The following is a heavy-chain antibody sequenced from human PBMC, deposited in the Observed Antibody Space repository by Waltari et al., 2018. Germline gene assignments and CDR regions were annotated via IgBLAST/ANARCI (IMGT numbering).Heavy chain of an antibody. Sequence: EVQLLESGGGLVQPGGSLRLSCAASGFTFRNYVMSWVRQAPGKGLGWGAAIRGSGGSTYYADSVKCRFTISRDNAKNTLYLQMNSLRAEDTAVYYCAKGGGGLDMIFDYWGQGTLVTVSS. CDR3: AKGGGGLDMIFDY. CDR1: GFTFRNYV. V-gene: IGHV3-23*01. J-gene: IGHJ4*02. D-gene: IGHD2-2*03. CDR2: IRGSGGST.